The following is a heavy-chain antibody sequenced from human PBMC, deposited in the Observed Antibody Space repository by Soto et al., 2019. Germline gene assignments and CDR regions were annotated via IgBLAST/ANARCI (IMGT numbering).Heavy chain of an antibody. J-gene: IGHJ5*02. CDR1: GFTFSSYS. V-gene: IGHV3-48*02. CDR3: ARDFYYDSSGYNPP. Sequence: ESGGGLVQPGGSLRLSCAASGFTFSSYSMNWVRQAPGKGLEWVSYISSSSSTIYYADSVKGRFTISRDNAKNSLYLQMNSLRDEDTAVYYCARDFYYDSSGYNPPWGQGTLVTVSS. CDR2: ISSSSSTI. D-gene: IGHD3-22*01.